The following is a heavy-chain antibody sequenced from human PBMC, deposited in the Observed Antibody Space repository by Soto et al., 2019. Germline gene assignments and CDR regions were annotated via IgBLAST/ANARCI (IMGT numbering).Heavy chain of an antibody. CDR1: GGSISSGGYY. J-gene: IGHJ6*02. V-gene: IGHV4-31*03. Sequence: QVQLQESGPGLVKPSQTLSLTCTVSGGSISSGGYYWSWIRQHPGKGLEWIGYIYYSGRTNYNPSLKSRVTISVDTSKNQFSLKLSSVTAADTAVYYCARDFTDSSGPTLGMGVWGQGTTVTVSS. CDR3: ARDFTDSSGPTLGMGV. CDR2: IYYSGRT. D-gene: IGHD6-19*01.